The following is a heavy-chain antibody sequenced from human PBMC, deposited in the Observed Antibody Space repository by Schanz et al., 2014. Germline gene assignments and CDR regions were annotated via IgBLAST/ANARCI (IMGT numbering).Heavy chain of an antibody. CDR3: AKAADWPVTRFDP. J-gene: IGHJ5*02. Sequence: VHLVESGGGLVQPGGSLRLSCASSGFSFTTYAMSWVRQAPGKGLEWVSALSEGGGGTHYADSVRGRFTISSDSSKNTLYLQMSSLRADDTAVYYCAKAADWPVTRFDPWGQGTLVTVSS. V-gene: IGHV3-23*04. CDR2: LSEGGGGT. CDR1: GFSFTTYA. D-gene: IGHD3-9*01.